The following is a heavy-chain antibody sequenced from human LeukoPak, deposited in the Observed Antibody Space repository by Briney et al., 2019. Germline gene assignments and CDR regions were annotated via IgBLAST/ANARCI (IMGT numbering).Heavy chain of an antibody. V-gene: IGHV3-23*01. Sequence: GGSLRLSCAASGFTFSSYAMSWVRQAPGKGLEWVSAISGSGGSTYYADSVKGRFTISRDNSKNTLYLQMNSLRAEDTAVYYCFSPNRRRVPAANDAFDIWGQGTMVTVSS. CDR1: GFTFSSYA. D-gene: IGHD2-2*01. J-gene: IGHJ3*02. CDR2: ISGSGGST. CDR3: FSPNRRRVPAANDAFDI.